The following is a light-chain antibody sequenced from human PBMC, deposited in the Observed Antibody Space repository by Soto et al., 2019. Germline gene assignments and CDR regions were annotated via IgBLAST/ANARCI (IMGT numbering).Light chain of an antibody. V-gene: IGKV3-11*01. J-gene: IGKJ4*01. Sequence: IVLTQSPASLSLSPGYPSTQFGSANQDISTYLAWYQQKPGQAPRLFIYDTCNRASDVPDRFTGSGSGSVFTLTISDVAPDDSATYFCQQRSSWPLTFGGGTKV. CDR1: QDISTY. CDR2: DTC. CDR3: QQRSSWPLT.